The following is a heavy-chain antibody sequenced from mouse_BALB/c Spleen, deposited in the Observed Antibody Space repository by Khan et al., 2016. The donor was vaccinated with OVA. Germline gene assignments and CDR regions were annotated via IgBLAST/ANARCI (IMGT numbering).Heavy chain of an antibody. CDR1: GFTFSTYG. CDR3: TRLAYYYNSEGFAY. V-gene: IGHV5-6*01. Sequence: EVQGVESGGDLVKPGGSLKLSCAASGFTFSTYGMFWVRQNPARRLRWVQTISGGGSYTYYVASVKGRFTISRDNAKNTLELQMSSLKSEDTAMYYCTRLAYYYNSEGFAYWGQGTLVTVSA. J-gene: IGHJ3*01. D-gene: IGHD1-1*02. CDR2: ISGGGSYT.